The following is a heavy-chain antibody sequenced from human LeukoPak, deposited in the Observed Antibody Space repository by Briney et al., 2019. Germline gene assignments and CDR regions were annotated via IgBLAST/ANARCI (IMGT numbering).Heavy chain of an antibody. CDR1: GYSISSGYY. J-gene: IGHJ4*02. CDR3: AKGGFGRPFDY. D-gene: IGHD3-10*01. Sequence: SETLSLTCTVSGYSISSGYYWGWIRQPPGKGLEWIGSIYHSGSTYYNPSLKSRVTISVDTSKNQFSLKLSSVTAADTAVYYCAKGGFGRPFDYWGQGTLSPSPQ. CDR2: IYHSGST. V-gene: IGHV4-38-2*02.